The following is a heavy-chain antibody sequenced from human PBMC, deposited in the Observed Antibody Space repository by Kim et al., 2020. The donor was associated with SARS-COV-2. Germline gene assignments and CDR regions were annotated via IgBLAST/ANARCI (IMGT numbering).Heavy chain of an antibody. J-gene: IGHJ3*01. D-gene: IGHD3-10*01. CDR3: ERNFGSATMIGDV. CDR1: GFTFSPFA. V-gene: IGHV3-33*01. Sequence: GGSLRLSCTASGFTFSPFAMHWVRQAPGKGLEWVAVIRSDESKRYYAESVKDRFTISRDNSKNTLYLQMNSLRAEDTAIYYCERNFGSATMIGDVWGLGT. CDR2: IRSDESKR.